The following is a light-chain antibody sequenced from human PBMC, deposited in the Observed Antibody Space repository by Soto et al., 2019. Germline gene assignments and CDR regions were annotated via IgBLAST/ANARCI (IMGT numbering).Light chain of an antibody. V-gene: IGKV3-20*01. CDR1: QSVSSIY. J-gene: IGKJ1*01. CDR3: QQYGNSPPTWT. Sequence: EIVLTQSPGTLSLSPGERATLSCRASQSVSSIYLAWYQQKPGQAPRLLIYGASSRATGIPDRFSGSGSGTDFTLIISRLEPEDFAVYYCQQYGNSPPTWTFGQGAKVEIK. CDR2: GAS.